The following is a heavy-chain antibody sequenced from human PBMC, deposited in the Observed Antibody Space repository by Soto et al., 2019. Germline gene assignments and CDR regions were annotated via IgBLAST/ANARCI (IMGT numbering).Heavy chain of an antibody. CDR1: GFTFSDCS. Sequence: GGSLRLSCAASGFTFSDCSMHWVRQAPGKGLEWVASTSYNGNNKYYGDSVKGRFTISRDNSKNTLRLEMITLRPEDTAVYYCAKDIKCEDFTYGYFYYGMDVWGQGTTVTVSS. CDR3: AKDIKCEDFTYGYFYYGMDV. J-gene: IGHJ6*02. V-gene: IGHV3-30*18. CDR2: TSYNGNNK. D-gene: IGHD3-10*01.